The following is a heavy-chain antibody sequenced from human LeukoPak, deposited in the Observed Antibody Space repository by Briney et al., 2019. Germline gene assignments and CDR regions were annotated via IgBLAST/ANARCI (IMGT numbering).Heavy chain of an antibody. Sequence: GGSLRLSCAASGFNFSDYYMSCIRQAPGKGLEWVSHISSSSSYTNYADSVKGRFTISRDNAKNSLYLQMNSLRAEDTAVYYCARARYAAPVDYWGQGTLVTVSS. J-gene: IGHJ4*02. CDR1: GFNFSDYY. CDR2: ISSSSSYT. CDR3: ARARYAAPVDY. V-gene: IGHV3-11*05. D-gene: IGHD2-2*01.